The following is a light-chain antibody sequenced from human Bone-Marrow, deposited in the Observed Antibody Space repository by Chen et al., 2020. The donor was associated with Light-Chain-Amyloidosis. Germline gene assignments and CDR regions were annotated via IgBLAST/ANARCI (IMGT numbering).Light chain of an antibody. Sequence: SYVLTPPSSVSVAPGQTATCACGGNNIGSTSVHWYQLPPGQAPLLVVYDDRDRPSGIPERLSGSNSGNTATLTISRVEAGDEADYYCQVWDRSRDRPVFGGGTKLTVL. CDR2: DDR. CDR3: QVWDRSRDRPV. CDR1: NIGSTS. J-gene: IGLJ3*02. V-gene: IGLV3-21*02.